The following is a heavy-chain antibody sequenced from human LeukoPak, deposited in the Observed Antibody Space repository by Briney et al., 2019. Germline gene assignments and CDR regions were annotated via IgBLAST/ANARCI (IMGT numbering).Heavy chain of an antibody. Sequence: PGGSLRLSCAASGFTFDEYTMHWVRQAPGKCLEWVSLISWDGGSTYYADSVKGRFTISRDNSKNSLYLQMNSLRTEDTALYYCAKGNSYYMDVWGKGTTVTVSS. CDR2: ISWDGGST. V-gene: IGHV3-43*01. CDR1: GFTFDEYT. CDR3: AKGNSYYMDV. J-gene: IGHJ6*03.